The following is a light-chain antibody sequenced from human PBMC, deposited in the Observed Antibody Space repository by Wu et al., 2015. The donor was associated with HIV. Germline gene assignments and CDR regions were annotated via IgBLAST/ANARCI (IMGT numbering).Light chain of an antibody. V-gene: IGKV3-20*01. J-gene: IGKJ5*01. CDR2: GAS. CDR3: HQYGRSPRM. Sequence: EIVLTQSPGTLSLSPGERAILSCRASQSVSSRSVAWYQQKPGQAPRLLIYGASSRATGIPDRFSGSGSGTDFTLTISRLEPEDLAVFYCHQYGRSPRMFGQGTRLEIK. CDR1: QSVSSRS.